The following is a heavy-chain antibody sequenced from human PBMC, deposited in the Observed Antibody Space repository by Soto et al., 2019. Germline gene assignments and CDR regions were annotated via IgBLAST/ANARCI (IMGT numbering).Heavy chain of an antibody. J-gene: IGHJ4*02. V-gene: IGHV1-69*06. Sequence: SVKVSCKASGGTFSSYAISWERQAPGQGLEWMGGIIPIFGTANYTQKFQGRVTITADKSTSTAYIELSSLRSEDTAVYYCALSPSGDGSYYVFGYWGERPLITVCS. D-gene: IGHD1-26*01. CDR1: GGTFSSYA. CDR3: ALSPSGDGSYYVFGY. CDR2: IIPIFGTA.